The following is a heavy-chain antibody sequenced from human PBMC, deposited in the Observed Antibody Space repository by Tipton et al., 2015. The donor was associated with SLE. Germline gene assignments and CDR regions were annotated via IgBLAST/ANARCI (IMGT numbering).Heavy chain of an antibody. Sequence: TLSLTCTVSNGSISSSPYYWGWIRQSPGKVLEWVGSINYSGRTYYNPSLKSRVTISVDTSRNQCSQNLTSVTAADTAVYYCARGPCYYMDVWVKETPVTVSS. V-gene: IGHV4-39*07. CDR3: ARGPCYYMDV. CDR2: INYSGRT. J-gene: IGHJ6*03. CDR1: NGSISSSPYY.